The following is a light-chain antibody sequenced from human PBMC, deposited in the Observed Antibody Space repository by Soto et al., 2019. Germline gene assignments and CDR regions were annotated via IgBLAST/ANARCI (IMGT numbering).Light chain of an antibody. Sequence: QSVLTQPASVSGSPGHTITLSCTRTSSDGGSYDYVSWHQQHPGKAPKLIIYDVNNRPSGVPSRFSGSKSGNTASLIISGLQTEDEADYYCCAYSTSGTDVFGTGTKVTV. J-gene: IGLJ1*01. CDR2: DVN. CDR1: SSDGGSYDY. V-gene: IGLV2-14*03. CDR3: CAYSTSGTDV.